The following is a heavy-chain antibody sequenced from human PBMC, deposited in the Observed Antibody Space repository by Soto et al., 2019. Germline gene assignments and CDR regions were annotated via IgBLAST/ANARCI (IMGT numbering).Heavy chain of an antibody. CDR1: GYTFTGYY. CDR3: ARSKQVLLWFKADP. J-gene: IGHJ5*02. V-gene: IGHV1-2*04. D-gene: IGHD3-10*01. CDR2: INPNSGGT. Sequence: ASVKVSCKASGYTFTGYYMHWVRQAPGQGLEWMGWINPNSGGTNYAQKFQGWVTMTRDTSISTAYMELSRLRSDDTAVYYCARSKQVLLWFKADPWGQGTLVTVSS.